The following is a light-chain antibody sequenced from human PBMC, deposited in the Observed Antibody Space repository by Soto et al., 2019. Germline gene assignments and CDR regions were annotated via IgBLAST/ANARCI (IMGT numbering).Light chain of an antibody. J-gene: IGKJ1*01. CDR1: QNINTY. V-gene: IGKV1-39*01. Sequence: DIQMTQSPSSLSASVGDRVTIPCRASQNINTYLNWYQQKPGKALKLLIYGTSSLQSGVPSRFSGSGSGTDFTLTISSLQPEDFATYYCQQSYTTPRTFGQGTKVDI. CDR2: GTS. CDR3: QQSYTTPRT.